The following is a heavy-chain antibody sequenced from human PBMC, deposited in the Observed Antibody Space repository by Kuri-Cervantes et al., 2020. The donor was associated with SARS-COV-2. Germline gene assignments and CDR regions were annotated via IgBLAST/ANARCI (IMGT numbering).Heavy chain of an antibody. CDR1: GFTFSSYS. J-gene: IGHJ4*02. D-gene: IGHD6-19*01. CDR2: ISSSSSYI. V-gene: IGHV3-21*01. Sequence: ETLSLTCAASGFTFSSYSMNWVRQAPGKGLEWVSSISSSSSYIYYADSVKGRFTISRDNAKNSLYLQMNSLRAEDTAVYYCARDRYSSGWTDYWGQGILVTVSS. CDR3: ARDRYSSGWTDY.